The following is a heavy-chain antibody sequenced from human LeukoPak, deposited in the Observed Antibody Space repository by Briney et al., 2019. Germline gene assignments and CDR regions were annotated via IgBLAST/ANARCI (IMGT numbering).Heavy chain of an antibody. CDR3: ARDLMGIAYRGAFYY. CDR2: IGTAGDT. V-gene: IGHV3-13*01. J-gene: IGHJ4*02. CDR1: GFTFSSYD. D-gene: IGHD6-13*01. Sequence: GGSLRLSCAASGFTFSSYDMHWVRQATGKGLEWVSAIGTAGDTYYPGSVKGRFTISRENAKNSLYLQMNSLRAEDTAVYYCARDLMGIAYRGAFYYWGQGTLVTVSS.